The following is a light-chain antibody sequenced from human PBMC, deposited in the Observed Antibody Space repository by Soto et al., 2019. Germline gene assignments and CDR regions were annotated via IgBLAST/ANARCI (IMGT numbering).Light chain of an antibody. CDR2: SNN. CDR3: AAWDDSLNGYV. Sequence: QLVLTQPPSASGTPGQTVTISCSGSNSNIGSNTVNWYQQLPGTAPKLLIYSNNQRPSGVPDRFSGSKSGTSASLAISGLQSEDEADYYCAAWDDSLNGYVFGTGTKVTVL. V-gene: IGLV1-44*01. J-gene: IGLJ1*01. CDR1: NSNIGSNT.